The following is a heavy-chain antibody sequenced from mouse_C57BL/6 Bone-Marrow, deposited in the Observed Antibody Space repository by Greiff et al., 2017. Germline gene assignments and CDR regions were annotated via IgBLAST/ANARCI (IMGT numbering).Heavy chain of an antibody. D-gene: IGHD2-4*01. Sequence: QVQLKQSGAELVRPGASVKLSCKASGYTFTSYGISWVKQRTGQGLEWIGEIYPRSGNTYYNEKFKGKATLTADKSSSTAYMELRNLTSEYSAVYFCARYDDYDRFAYWGQGTLVTVSA. CDR1: GYTFTSYG. CDR3: ARYDDYDRFAY. J-gene: IGHJ3*01. V-gene: IGHV1-81*01. CDR2: IYPRSGNT.